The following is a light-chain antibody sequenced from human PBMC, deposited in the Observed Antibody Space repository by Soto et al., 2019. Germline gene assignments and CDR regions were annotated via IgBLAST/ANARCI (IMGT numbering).Light chain of an antibody. Sequence: QSVLTQPASVSGSPGQSITISCTGTSNDVGGDDYVSWYQQYPGKAPKLMIYDVTNRPSGVSIRFSGPKSGNTASLTISGLQSEDEADYYCSAHTVRSTGVFGTGTKLTVL. J-gene: IGLJ1*01. V-gene: IGLV2-14*03. CDR2: DVT. CDR1: SNDVGGDDY. CDR3: SAHTVRSTGV.